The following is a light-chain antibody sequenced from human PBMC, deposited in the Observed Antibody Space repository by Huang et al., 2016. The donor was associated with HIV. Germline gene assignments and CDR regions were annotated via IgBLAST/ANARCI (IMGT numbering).Light chain of an antibody. CDR3: HQFAASPGT. Sequence: EIVLTPSPGSLSLSPGERVTLSCRASQSVASTFLAWYQQRPGQAPRLLIYGASTRATGIPDRFSGSGSGTDFSLTISRLEPEDFGYYYCHQFAASPGTFGQGTKLEI. J-gene: IGKJ2*01. CDR2: GAS. CDR1: QSVASTF. V-gene: IGKV3-20*01.